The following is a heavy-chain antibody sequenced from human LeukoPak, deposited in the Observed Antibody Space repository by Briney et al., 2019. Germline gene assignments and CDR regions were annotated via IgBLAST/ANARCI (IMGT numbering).Heavy chain of an antibody. V-gene: IGHV1-69*04. CDR2: IIPILGIA. Sequence: SVKVSCKASGGTFSSYAISWVRQAPGQGLEWMGRIIPILGIANYAQKFQGRVTITADKSTSTAYMELSSLRSENTAVYYCASNHVDTAMVPPDYWGQGTLVTVSS. CDR3: ASNHVDTAMVPPDY. CDR1: GGTFSSYA. D-gene: IGHD5-18*01. J-gene: IGHJ4*02.